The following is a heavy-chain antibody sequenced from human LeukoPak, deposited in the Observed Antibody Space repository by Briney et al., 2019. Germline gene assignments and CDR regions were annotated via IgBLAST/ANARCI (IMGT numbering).Heavy chain of an antibody. Sequence: ASVKVSCKASGYTFTGYYMHWVRQAPGQGLEWMGWINPNSGGTNYAQKFQGRVTMTRDTSISTAYMELSSLRSEDTAVYYCARTIVGASYYFDYWGQGTLVTVSS. CDR1: GYTFTGYY. CDR3: ARTIVGASYYFDY. CDR2: INPNSGGT. V-gene: IGHV1-2*02. D-gene: IGHD1-26*01. J-gene: IGHJ4*02.